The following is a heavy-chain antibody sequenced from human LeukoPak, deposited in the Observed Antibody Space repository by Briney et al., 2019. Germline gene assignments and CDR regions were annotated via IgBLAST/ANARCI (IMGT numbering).Heavy chain of an antibody. CDR3: ARDAYGTMIVVVD. Sequence: GASVKVSCKASGYTVTGYYMHWVRQAPGQGLEWMGWINPNSGGTNYAQKFQGRVTMTRDTSISTAYMELSRLRSDDTAVYYCARDAYGTMIVVVDWGQGTLVTVSS. D-gene: IGHD3-22*01. CDR1: GYTVTGYY. J-gene: IGHJ4*02. V-gene: IGHV1-2*02. CDR2: INPNSGGT.